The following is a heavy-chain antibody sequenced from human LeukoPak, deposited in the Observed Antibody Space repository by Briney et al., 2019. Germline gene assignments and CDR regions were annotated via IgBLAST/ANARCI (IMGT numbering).Heavy chain of an antibody. Sequence: GESLKISCKGPGYSFTSYWIGWVRQMPGKGLEWMGIIYPGDSDTRYSPSFQGQVTISADKSISTAYLQWSSLKASDTAMYYCARPRRRGPHGDYGTPFDYWGQGTLVTVSS. CDR1: GYSFTSYW. CDR2: IYPGDSDT. D-gene: IGHD4-17*01. V-gene: IGHV5-51*01. CDR3: ARPRRRGPHGDYGTPFDY. J-gene: IGHJ4*02.